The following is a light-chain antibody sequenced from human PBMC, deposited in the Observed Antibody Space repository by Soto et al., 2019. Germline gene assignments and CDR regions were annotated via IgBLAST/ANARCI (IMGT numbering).Light chain of an antibody. Sequence: DIVMTQTPLSLSVTPGQPSSVSCKSSDSLLHSDGKTYLYWYQQKPGQPPKLLIYWASTRESGVPDRFSGSGSGTDFTLTISRLEPEDFAVYYCQHYGASPWTFGQGTKVDIK. CDR1: DSLLHSDGKTY. CDR3: QHYGASPWT. V-gene: IGKV2D-29*01. CDR2: WAS. J-gene: IGKJ1*01.